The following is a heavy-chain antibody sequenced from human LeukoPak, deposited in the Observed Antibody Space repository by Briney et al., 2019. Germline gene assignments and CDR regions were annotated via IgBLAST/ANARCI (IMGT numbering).Heavy chain of an antibody. D-gene: IGHD3-16*02. Sequence: GGSLSLSCAASGFTLSSYAMSWVRQAPGKGLEWVSAMSGSGGSTYYADSVKGRFTISRDNSKNTLYLQMNSLRAEDTAVYYCAKDDDYVWGSYRSYFDYWGQGTLVTVSS. V-gene: IGHV3-23*01. CDR1: GFTLSSYA. CDR3: AKDDDYVWGSYRSYFDY. J-gene: IGHJ4*02. CDR2: MSGSGGST.